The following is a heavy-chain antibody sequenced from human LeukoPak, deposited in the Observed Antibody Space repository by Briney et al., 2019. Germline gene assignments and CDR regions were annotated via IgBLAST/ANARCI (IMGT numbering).Heavy chain of an antibody. CDR1: GFTFSSYG. CDR3: AKDPGYCGSTSCSHYYYYGMDV. V-gene: IGHV3-30*18. CDR2: ISYDGSNK. J-gene: IGHJ6*02. Sequence: GGSLRLSCAASGFTFSSYGMHWVRQAPGKGLEWVAVISYDGSNKYYADSVKGRFTISRDNSKNTLYLQMNSLRAEDTAVYYCAKDPGYCGSTSCSHYYYYGMDVWGQGTTVTVSS. D-gene: IGHD2-2*01.